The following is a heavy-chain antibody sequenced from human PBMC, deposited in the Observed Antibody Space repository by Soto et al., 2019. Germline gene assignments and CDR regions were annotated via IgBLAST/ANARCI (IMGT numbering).Heavy chain of an antibody. CDR1: GFTFSSYG. Sequence: GGSLRLSCAASGFTFSSYGMHWVRQAPGKGLEWVAVIWYDGSNKYYADSVKGRFTISRDNSKNTLYLQMNSPRAEDTAVYYCARDNGYIEVVAASYYYSGMDVWGQGTTVTVSS. V-gene: IGHV3-33*01. CDR3: ARDNGYIEVVAASYYYSGMDV. CDR2: IWYDGSNK. J-gene: IGHJ6*02. D-gene: IGHD2-15*01.